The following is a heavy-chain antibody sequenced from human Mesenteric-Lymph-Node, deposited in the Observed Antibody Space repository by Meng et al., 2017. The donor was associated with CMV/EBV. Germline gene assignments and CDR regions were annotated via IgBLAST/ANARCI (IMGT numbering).Heavy chain of an antibody. V-gene: IGHV4-39*01. CDR1: GASISSFYY. D-gene: IGHD6-19*01. Sequence: LRELGPRQVTPSEPLSLTCTVSGASISSFYYWGWIRQPPGRGLEWIGSVHYTGSTYYSPSLKSRVTVSVDTSKNQFSLRLTSVTAADTAVYYCARPFPSWQSPRLDPFGAWGQGTLVTVSS. CDR2: VHYTGST. CDR3: ARPFPSWQSPRLDPFGA. J-gene: IGHJ5*02.